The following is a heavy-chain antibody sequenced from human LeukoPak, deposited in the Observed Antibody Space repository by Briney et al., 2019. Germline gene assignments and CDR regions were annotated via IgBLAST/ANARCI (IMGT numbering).Heavy chain of an antibody. J-gene: IGHJ5*02. CDR2: IYYSGST. CDR3: ATEITPNWFDP. CDR1: GGSISSSSYY. D-gene: IGHD2-15*01. V-gene: IGHV4-39*07. Sequence: SETLSLTCTVSGGSISSSSYYWGWIRQPPGKGLEWIGSIYYSGSTYYNPSLKSRVTISVDTSKNQFSLKLSSVTAADTAVYYCATEITPNWFDPWGQGTLVTVSS.